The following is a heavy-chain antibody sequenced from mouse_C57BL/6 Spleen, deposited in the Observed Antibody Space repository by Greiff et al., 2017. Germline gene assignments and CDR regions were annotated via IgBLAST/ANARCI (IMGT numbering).Heavy chain of an antibody. Sequence: DVQLQESGPGLVKPSQSLSLTCSVTGYSITSGYYWNLIRQFPGNKLEWMGYISYDGSNNYNPSLKNRISLTRDTSMNQFFLKLNSVTTEDTATYYCARHESNDVGAWFAYWGQGTLVTVSA. CDR3: ARHESNDVGAWFAY. V-gene: IGHV3-6*01. J-gene: IGHJ3*01. D-gene: IGHD2-12*01. CDR1: GYSITSGYY. CDR2: ISYDGSN.